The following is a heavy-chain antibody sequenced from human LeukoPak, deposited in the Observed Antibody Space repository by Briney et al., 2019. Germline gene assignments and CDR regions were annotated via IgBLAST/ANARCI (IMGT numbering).Heavy chain of an antibody. J-gene: IGHJ4*02. Sequence: GGSLRLSCAASGFTFSSYAMSWVRQAPGKGLEWVSAVRSSGIDTYYADSVRGRFTISRDDSKNTVYLQMRSLRAEDTATYYCAKLTAVAGDLDYWGQGTLVTVSS. CDR3: AKLTAVAGDLDY. D-gene: IGHD6-19*01. CDR2: VRSSGIDT. V-gene: IGHV3-23*01. CDR1: GFTFSSYA.